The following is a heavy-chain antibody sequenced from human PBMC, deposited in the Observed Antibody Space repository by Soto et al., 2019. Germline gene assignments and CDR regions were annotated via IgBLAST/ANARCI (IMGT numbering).Heavy chain of an antibody. CDR1: GGSISSSSYY. V-gene: IGHV4-39*01. J-gene: IGHJ5*02. Sequence: SETLSLTCTVSGGSISSSSYYWGWIRQPPGKGLEWIGSIYYSGSTYYTPSLKSRVTISVDTSKNQFSLKLSSVTAADTAVYYCARRDSYGYSSNWFDPWGQGTLVTVS. CDR2: IYYSGST. CDR3: ARRDSYGYSSNWFDP. D-gene: IGHD5-18*01.